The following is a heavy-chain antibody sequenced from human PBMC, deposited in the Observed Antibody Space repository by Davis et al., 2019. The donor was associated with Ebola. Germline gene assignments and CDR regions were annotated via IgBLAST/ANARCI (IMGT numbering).Heavy chain of an antibody. Sequence: PSETLSLTCAVSGGSLSSGGYYWTWIRQPPGKGLEWIGCMFYSGNTYYNPSLKSRVTISVDTSKNHFSLRPPSVTAADTAVYYCARDSSGDAFDLWGQGTMVTVSS. CDR3: ARDSSGDAFDL. CDR2: MFYSGNT. CDR1: GGSLSSGGYY. V-gene: IGHV4-31*11. J-gene: IGHJ3*01.